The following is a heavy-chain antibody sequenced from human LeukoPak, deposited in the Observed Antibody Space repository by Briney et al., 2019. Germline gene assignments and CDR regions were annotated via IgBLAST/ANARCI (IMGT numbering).Heavy chain of an antibody. CDR2: ISGYNGNT. CDR1: GYTFTSYG. Sequence: ASVKVSCKASGYTFTSYGISWVRQAPGQGLEWMGWISGYNGNTNYAQNLQGRVTMTTDTSTSTVYMELRSLRSDDTAVYYCTTDRLAAAGTGTRTYYYYYYMDVWGKGTTVTISS. J-gene: IGHJ6*03. CDR3: TTDRLAAAGTGTRTYYYYYYMDV. V-gene: IGHV1-18*01. D-gene: IGHD6-13*01.